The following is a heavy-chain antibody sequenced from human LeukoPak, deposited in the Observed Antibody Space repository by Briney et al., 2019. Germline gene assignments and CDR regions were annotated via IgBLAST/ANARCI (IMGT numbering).Heavy chain of an antibody. J-gene: IGHJ6*04. D-gene: IGHD3-10*01. V-gene: IGHV4-61*01. CDR2: IYYSGST. CDR3: ARGPLAGSGSYYPLSLYYYGMDV. Sequence: PSETLSLTCTVSGGSVSSGSYYWSWIRQPPGKGLEWIGYIYYSGSTNYNPSLKSRVTISVDTSKNQFSLKLSSVTAADTAVYYCARGPLAGSGSYYPLSLYYYGMDVWGKGTTVTVSS. CDR1: GGSVSSGSYY.